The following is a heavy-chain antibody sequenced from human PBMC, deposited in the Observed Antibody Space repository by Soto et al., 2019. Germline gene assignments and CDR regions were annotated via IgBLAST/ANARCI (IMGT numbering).Heavy chain of an antibody. D-gene: IGHD6-19*01. CDR3: ARSAGGSGWF. CDR1: GDSVNSAYYC. J-gene: IGHJ4*02. Sequence: SETLSLTCSVSGDSVNSAYYCWSWIRQPPGKGLGWIAYVCYSGSTTKYNPSLKSRVTISRDTSKNEFSLKVTSVTAADTAVYYCARSAGGSGWFGGQGTLVTVSS. CDR2: VCYSGSTT. V-gene: IGHV4-61*01.